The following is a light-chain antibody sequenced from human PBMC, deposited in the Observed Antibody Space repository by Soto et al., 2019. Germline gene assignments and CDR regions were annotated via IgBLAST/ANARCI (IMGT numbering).Light chain of an antibody. CDR3: SSYTSSTNYV. Sequence: QSVLTQPASVSGSPGQSITISCTGTSSDVGAYNYVSWFQQHPGKAPKLLIYEVSYRPSGISNRFSGSKSGNTASLTISGLQAEDEADYYCSSYTSSTNYVFGTGTKVTVL. J-gene: IGLJ1*01. V-gene: IGLV2-14*01. CDR2: EVS. CDR1: SSDVGAYNY.